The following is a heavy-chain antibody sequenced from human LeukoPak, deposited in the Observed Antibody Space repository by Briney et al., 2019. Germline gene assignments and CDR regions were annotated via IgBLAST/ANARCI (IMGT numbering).Heavy chain of an antibody. CDR3: ANLVVGATVFDY. CDR2: IRYDGSNK. Sequence: GGSLRLSCAASGFTFTTYWMHWVRQAPGKGLEWVAFIRYDGSNKYYADSVKGRFTISRDNSKNTLYLQMNSLRAEDTAVYYCANLVVGATVFDYWGQGTLVTVSS. D-gene: IGHD1-26*01. V-gene: IGHV3-30*02. J-gene: IGHJ4*02. CDR1: GFTFTTYW.